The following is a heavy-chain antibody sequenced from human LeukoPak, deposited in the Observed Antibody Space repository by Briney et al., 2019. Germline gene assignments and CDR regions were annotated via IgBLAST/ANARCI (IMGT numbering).Heavy chain of an antibody. Sequence: SETLSFTCTISGGSISSYYWSWIRQPPRKGLEWIGYIYYSGSSNYNPSLKSRVTLSLDTSKNQFSLKLSSVTAADTAVYYCATINYGDYFDYWGQGTLVTVSS. J-gene: IGHJ4*02. D-gene: IGHD4-11*01. CDR1: GGSISSYY. V-gene: IGHV4-59*01. CDR2: IYYSGSS. CDR3: ATINYGDYFDY.